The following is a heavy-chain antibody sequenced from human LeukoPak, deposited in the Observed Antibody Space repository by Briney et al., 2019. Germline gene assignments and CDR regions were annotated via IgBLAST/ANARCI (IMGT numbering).Heavy chain of an antibody. D-gene: IGHD1-14*01. CDR2: ISGGSEDS. CDR1: GFTFGGYA. J-gene: IGHJ6*02. CDR3: GKTITQYSNRWLYYFYGLDV. Sequence: GGSLRLSCTASGFTFGGYAMTWVRQAPGKGLEWVSSISGGSEDSYYADSVKGRFTISRDNSRSTLYLQMNSLRADDTAVYYWGKTITQYSNRWLYYFYGLDVWGQGTTVTVSS. V-gene: IGHV3-23*01.